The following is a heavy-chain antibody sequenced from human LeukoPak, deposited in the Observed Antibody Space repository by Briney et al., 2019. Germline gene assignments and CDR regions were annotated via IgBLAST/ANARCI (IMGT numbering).Heavy chain of an antibody. CDR2: TVGGGSPNT. D-gene: IGHD3-10*01. V-gene: IGHV3-23*01. CDR3: AKGSLKSSGSFLGTSDS. Sequence: GGSLRLSCAASGFYFANYAMSWVRQAPGKGLEWVSATVGGGSPNTYHADSVKGRFTISRDNSKNTLFLQMNSLRAEDTAIYYCAKGSLKSSGSFLGTSDSWGQGTLVTVSS. J-gene: IGHJ4*02. CDR1: GFYFANYA.